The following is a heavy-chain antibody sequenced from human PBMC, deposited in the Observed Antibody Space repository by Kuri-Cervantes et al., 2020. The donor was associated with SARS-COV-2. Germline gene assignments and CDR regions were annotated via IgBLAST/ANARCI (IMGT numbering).Heavy chain of an antibody. Sequence: GSLRLSCAVSGYSISSGYYWGWIRQPPGKGLEWIGSIYHSGSTYYNPPLKSRVTISVDTSKNQFSLKLSSVTAADTAVYYCARPRGGNAHYFDYWGQGTLVTVSS. J-gene: IGHJ4*02. CDR1: GYSISSGYY. CDR3: ARPRGGNAHYFDY. V-gene: IGHV4-38-2*01. CDR2: IYHSGST. D-gene: IGHD2-15*01.